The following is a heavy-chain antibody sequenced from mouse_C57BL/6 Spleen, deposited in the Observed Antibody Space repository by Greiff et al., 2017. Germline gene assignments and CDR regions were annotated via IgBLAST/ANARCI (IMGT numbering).Heavy chain of an antibody. V-gene: IGHV1-52*01. CDR3: ALTGDHSLDY. CDR2: IDTSDSET. Sequence: QVQLQQPGAELLRPGSSVKLSCQASGYPFPSYCMHWVKQRPIQGLEWICNIDTSDSETHYNQKFKDKSTLTVDKSSSTAYMQLSSLTAEDSAVYYCALTGDHSLDYWGQGTTLTVSS. D-gene: IGHD4-1*01. CDR1: GYPFPSYC. J-gene: IGHJ2*01.